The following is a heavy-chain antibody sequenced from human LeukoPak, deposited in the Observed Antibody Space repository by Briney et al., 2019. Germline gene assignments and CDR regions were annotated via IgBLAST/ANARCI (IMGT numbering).Heavy chain of an antibody. CDR1: GGSISSSSYY. Sequence: SETLSFTCTVSGGSISSSSYYWGWIRQPPGKGLEWIGSIYYSGSTYYNPSLKSRVTISVDTSKNQFSLKLSSVTAADTAVYYCARLRIGGSGRIDYWGQGTLVTVSS. V-gene: IGHV4-39*01. J-gene: IGHJ4*02. D-gene: IGHD2-15*01. CDR3: ARLRIGGSGRIDY. CDR2: IYYSGST.